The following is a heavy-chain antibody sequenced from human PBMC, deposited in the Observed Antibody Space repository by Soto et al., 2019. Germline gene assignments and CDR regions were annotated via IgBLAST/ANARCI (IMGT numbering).Heavy chain of an antibody. V-gene: IGHV3-64D*06. J-gene: IGHJ3*01. D-gene: IGHD2-2*02. CDR3: VKALSARYNSAKAFDV. CDR1: GFTFSSYA. CDR2: ITSNGGST. Sequence: GGFLRLSCSASGFTFSSYAMHWVRQAPGKGLEYVSAITSNGGSTYYPDSMNGRFTIFRDNSENTLYLQMSSLRAEDTAFYYCVKALSARYNSAKAFDVWGQGTMVTVSS.